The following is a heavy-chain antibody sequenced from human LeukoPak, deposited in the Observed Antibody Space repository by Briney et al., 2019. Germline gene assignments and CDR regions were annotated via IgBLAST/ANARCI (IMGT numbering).Heavy chain of an antibody. J-gene: IGHJ4*02. D-gene: IGHD3-10*01. CDR1: GDSVSNGNYY. CDR2: IYYTGKT. Sequence: SETLSLTCTVSGDSVSNGNYYWSWLRQPPGKALEWIGYIYYTGKTYYNPSLEGRVTILVDTSRNHFSVKLSSVTAADTAVYYCARSQNYYGSRDYWSQGTLVTVSS. V-gene: IGHV4-61*03. CDR3: ARSQNYYGSRDY.